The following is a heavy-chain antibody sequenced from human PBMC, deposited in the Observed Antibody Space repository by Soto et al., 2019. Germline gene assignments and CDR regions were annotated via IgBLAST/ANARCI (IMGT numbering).Heavy chain of an antibody. CDR1: GFTFSGSA. Sequence: GGSLRLSCAASGFTFSGSAMHWVRQASGKGLEWVGRIRSKANSYATAYAASVKGRFTISRDDSKNTAYLQMNSLKTEDTAVYYCTYVNWNDDAFDIWGQGTMVTVSS. CDR2: IRSKANSYAT. CDR3: TYVNWNDDAFDI. D-gene: IGHD1-20*01. V-gene: IGHV3-73*01. J-gene: IGHJ3*02.